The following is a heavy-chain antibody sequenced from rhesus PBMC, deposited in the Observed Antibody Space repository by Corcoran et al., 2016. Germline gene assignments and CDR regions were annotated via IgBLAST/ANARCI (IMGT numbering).Heavy chain of an antibody. CDR2: ISATDGTT. CDR1: GGSLKNYH. V-gene: IGHV4-173*01. J-gene: IGHJ4*01. CDR3: ARGLFYFDY. Sequence: QVQLQESGPGLVQPSETLSLTCAVSGGSLKNYHSTWIRPPPGKGLVWLGNISATDGTTDHNPSLRSRITISTDTSKNQFSLKLNSLTAADTAVYYCARGLFYFDYWGQGVLVSVSS.